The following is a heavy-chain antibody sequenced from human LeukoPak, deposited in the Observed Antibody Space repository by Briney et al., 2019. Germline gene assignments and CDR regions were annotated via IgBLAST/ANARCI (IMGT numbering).Heavy chain of an antibody. CDR3: ARHILYRLDP. Sequence: GGSLRLSCEAPGYTFKPFWMIGVRQAAGNGRDRVANIEQGGGEKHYVDSVRRRFTLSRDTTKNFAYLQIDSLRTEDTAVYYCARHILYRLDPWGQGTLVTVSS. CDR1: GYTFKPFW. J-gene: IGHJ5*02. CDR2: IEQGGGEK. D-gene: IGHD2-8*01. V-gene: IGHV3-7*01.